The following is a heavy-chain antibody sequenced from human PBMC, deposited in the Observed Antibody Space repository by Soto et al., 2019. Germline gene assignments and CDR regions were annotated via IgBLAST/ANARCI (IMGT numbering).Heavy chain of an antibody. CDR2: VNAHNHIT. CDR1: GYSFDSFG. V-gene: IGHV1-18*01. J-gene: IGHJ3*01. Sequence: ASVKVSCKASGYSFDSFGISWVRQAPGQGLEWMGRVNAHNHITKYAQKFQGRVTITRDTSTSTDYMEVRSLRSDDTAVYYCARGSNAGAKTAACDVWGHGTLVTVSS. D-gene: IGHD2-15*01. CDR3: ARGSNAGAKTAACDV.